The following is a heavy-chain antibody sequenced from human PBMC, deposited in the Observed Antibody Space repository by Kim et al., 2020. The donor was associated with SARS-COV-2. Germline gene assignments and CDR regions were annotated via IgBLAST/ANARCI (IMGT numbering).Heavy chain of an antibody. CDR3: ARQGSIWVVGATPADY. V-gene: IGHV5-51*01. D-gene: IGHD1-26*01. CDR1: GYSFTSYW. CDR2: IYPGDSDT. Sequence: GESLKISCKGSGYSFTSYWIGWVRQMPGKGLEWMGIIYPGDSDTRYSPSFQGQVTISADKSISTAYLQWSSLKASDTAMYYCARQGSIWVVGATPADYWGQGTLVTVSS. J-gene: IGHJ4*02.